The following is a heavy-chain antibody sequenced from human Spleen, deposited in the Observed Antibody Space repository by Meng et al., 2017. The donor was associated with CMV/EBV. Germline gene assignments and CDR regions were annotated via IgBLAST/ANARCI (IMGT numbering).Heavy chain of an antibody. V-gene: IGHV7-4-1*02. CDR1: YTFTSYD. CDR2: SNTNTGNP. D-gene: IGHD6-13*01. CDR3: AREVYSSSWYRTFGVDY. Sequence: YTFTSYDMNWVRQAPGHGLEWMGWSNTNTGNPTYAQGFTGRFVFSLDTSVSTAYLQISSLKAEDTAVYYCAREVYSSSWYRTFGVDYWGQGTLVTVSS. J-gene: IGHJ4*02.